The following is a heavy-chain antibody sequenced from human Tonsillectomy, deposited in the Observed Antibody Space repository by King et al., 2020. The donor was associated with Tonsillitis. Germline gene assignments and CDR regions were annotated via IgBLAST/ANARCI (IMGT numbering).Heavy chain of an antibody. CDR1: GGTFSSYA. Sequence: QLVQSGAEVKKPGSSVKVSCKASGGTFSSYAISWVRQAPGQGLEWMGRIIPILGIANYAQKFQGRVTITAEKSTSPAYMELSSLRSEDTAVYYCARAVTTVTTDYYFDYWGQGTLVTVSS. J-gene: IGHJ4*02. D-gene: IGHD4-11*01. V-gene: IGHV1-69*04. CDR3: ARAVTTVTTDYYFDY. CDR2: IIPILGIA.